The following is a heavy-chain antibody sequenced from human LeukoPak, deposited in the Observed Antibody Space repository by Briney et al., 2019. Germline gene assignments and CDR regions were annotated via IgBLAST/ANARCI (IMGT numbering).Heavy chain of an antibody. Sequence: GGSLRLSCAASGFTFSSYSMNWVRQAPGKGLEWVSAISGSGGSTYYADSVKGRFTISRDNSKNTLYLQMNSLRAEDTAVYYCAKDRITMVREYYFDYWGQGTLVTVSS. CDR3: AKDRITMVREYYFDY. J-gene: IGHJ4*02. D-gene: IGHD3-10*01. CDR1: GFTFSSYS. V-gene: IGHV3-23*01. CDR2: ISGSGGST.